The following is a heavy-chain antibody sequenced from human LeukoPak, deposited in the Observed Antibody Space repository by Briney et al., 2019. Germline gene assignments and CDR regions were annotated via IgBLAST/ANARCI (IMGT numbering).Heavy chain of an antibody. V-gene: IGHV1-18*01. D-gene: IGHD6-19*01. J-gene: IGHJ4*02. CDR1: GYTFTNYV. Sequence: ASVKVSCKASGYTFTNYVINWVRQAPGQGLEWMGWISAYNGNTNYAQKLQGRVTMTTDTSTSTAYMELRSLRSDDTAVYYCARDLAGQFDYWGQGTLVTVSS. CDR2: ISAYNGNT. CDR3: ARDLAGQFDY.